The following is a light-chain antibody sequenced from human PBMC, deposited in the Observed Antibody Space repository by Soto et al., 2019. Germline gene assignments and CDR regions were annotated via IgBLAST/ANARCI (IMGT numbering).Light chain of an antibody. J-gene: IGKJ5*01. CDR3: HQYNNWPRT. Sequence: EILLTQNPGTLSLSPGEIASRSCVASQSVSSSYLAWYQQKPGQAPSLLIYGASTRAAGIPARFSGSGSGTEFTLTISSLQSEDFAVYFCHQYNNWPRTFGQGTRLEI. V-gene: IGKV3-15*01. CDR1: QSVSSSY. CDR2: GAS.